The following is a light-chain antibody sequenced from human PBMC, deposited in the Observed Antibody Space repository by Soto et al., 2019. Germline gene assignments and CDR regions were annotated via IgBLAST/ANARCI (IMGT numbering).Light chain of an antibody. CDR1: SSDVGSYNL. CDR2: EGS. Sequence: QSALTQPASVSGSPGQSITISCTGTSSDVGSYNLVSWYQQHPGKPPKLMIYEGSKRPSGVSNRFSGSKSGNTASLTISGPQAEDEADYYCCSYAGSSTFWVFGGGTKLTVL. J-gene: IGLJ3*02. V-gene: IGLV2-23*01. CDR3: CSYAGSSTFWV.